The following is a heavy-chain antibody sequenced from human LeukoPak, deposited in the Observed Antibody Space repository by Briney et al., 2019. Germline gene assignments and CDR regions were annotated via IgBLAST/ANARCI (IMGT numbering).Heavy chain of an antibody. CDR2: IWFDVSSI. Sequence: GRSLRLSCAASGFNFSSYGMHWVRQAPGKGLEWVTSIWFDVSSIHYADSVKGRVIISTENSKSALYLQMNSLRAEDTAIYYCARDSLPMAVTGPFDHWGQGALVTVSS. V-gene: IGHV3-33*01. J-gene: IGHJ4*02. CDR1: GFNFSSYG. D-gene: IGHD6-19*01. CDR3: ARDSLPMAVTGPFDH.